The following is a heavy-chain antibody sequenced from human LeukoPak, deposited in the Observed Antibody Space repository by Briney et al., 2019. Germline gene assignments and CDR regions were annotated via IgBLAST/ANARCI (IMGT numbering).Heavy chain of an antibody. CDR1: GFTFSNAW. Sequence: GGSLRLSCAASGFTFSNAWMAWVRQVPGKGREWLGRIKSKTDGETADYAAPVRGRFFISRDDRKDTLYVEINSLKTEDTGIYYCTIVLRPYRGSGYRNWFDPWGRGTLVTVSS. J-gene: IGHJ5*02. D-gene: IGHD3-22*01. CDR3: TIVLRPYRGSGYRNWFDP. CDR2: IKSKTDGETA. V-gene: IGHV3-15*01.